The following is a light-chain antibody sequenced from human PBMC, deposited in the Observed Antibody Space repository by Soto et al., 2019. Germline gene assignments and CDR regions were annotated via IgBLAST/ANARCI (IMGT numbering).Light chain of an antibody. J-gene: IGKJ1*01. V-gene: IGKV3-20*01. CDR1: QSVTSDY. Sequence: EIVSTQSPGTLSLSPGERATLSCRASQSVTSDYLAWYQQKPGQAPKLLIYDASSRATGIPDRFSGSGSGTDFTLTISRLAPEDFAVYYCQQYGNSPLTFGEGTKVEIK. CDR3: QQYGNSPLT. CDR2: DAS.